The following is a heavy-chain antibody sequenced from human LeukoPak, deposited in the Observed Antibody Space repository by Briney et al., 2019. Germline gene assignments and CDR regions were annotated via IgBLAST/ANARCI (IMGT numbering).Heavy chain of an antibody. CDR1: GYSFTSYW. CDR2: IYPGDSDT. CDR3: ARGRGPIVVVITTSYYFDY. D-gene: IGHD3-22*01. V-gene: IGHV5-51*01. J-gene: IGHJ4*02. Sequence: GESLKISCKGSGYSFTSYWIGWVRQMPGKGLEWMGIIYPGDSDTRYSPSFQGQVTISADKSISTAYLQWSSLKASDTAMYYCARGRGPIVVVITTSYYFDYWGQGTLVTVSS.